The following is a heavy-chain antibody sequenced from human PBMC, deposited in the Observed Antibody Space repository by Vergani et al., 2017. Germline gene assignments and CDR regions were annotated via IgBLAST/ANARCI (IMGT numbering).Heavy chain of an antibody. CDR2: INPSGGST. J-gene: IGHJ4*02. V-gene: IGHV1-46*03. CDR1: GYTFTSYY. CDR3: ARAPSSSPFLAGSDY. Sequence: QVQLVQSGAEVKKPGASVKVSCKASGYTFTSYYMHWVRQAPGQGLEWMGIINPSGGSTSYAQKFQGRVTMTRDTSTSTVYMGLSSLRSEDTAVYYCARAPSSSPFLAGSDYWGQGTLVTVSS. D-gene: IGHD6-19*01.